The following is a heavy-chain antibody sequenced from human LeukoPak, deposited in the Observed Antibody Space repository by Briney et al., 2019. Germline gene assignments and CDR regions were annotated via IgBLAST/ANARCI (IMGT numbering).Heavy chain of an antibody. D-gene: IGHD4-17*01. CDR2: IYYSGST. CDR3: ARGRTTVTSYYYYYGMDV. Sequence: SETLSLTCTVSGGSISSSSYYWGWIRQPPGKGLEWIGSIYYSGSTYYNPSLKSRVTISVDTSKNQFSLKLCSVTAADTAVYYCARGRTTVTSYYYYYGMDVWGQGTTVTVSS. J-gene: IGHJ6*02. CDR1: GGSISSSSYY. V-gene: IGHV4-39*07.